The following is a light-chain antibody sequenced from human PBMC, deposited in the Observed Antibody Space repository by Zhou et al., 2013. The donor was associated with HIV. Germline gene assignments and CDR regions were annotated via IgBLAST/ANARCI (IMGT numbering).Light chain of an antibody. Sequence: EIVLTQSPGSLSLSPGERATLSCRASQNVAGSFLAWYQQKPGQAPRLLMYGASRRATGIPDRFSGSGSGTDFTLTISRLEPEDFAVYYCQQYGSSPTTFGQGTKVEIK. CDR1: QNVAGSF. CDR3: QQYGSSPTT. CDR2: GAS. J-gene: IGKJ1*01. V-gene: IGKV3-20*01.